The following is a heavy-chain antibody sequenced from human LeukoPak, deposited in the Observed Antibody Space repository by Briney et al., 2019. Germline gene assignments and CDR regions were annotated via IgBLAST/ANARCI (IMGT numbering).Heavy chain of an antibody. V-gene: IGHV3-30-3*01. Sequence: PGRSLRLSCAASGFTFNTHAMHWVPQGPGKGLEWTALISFDGSNKYYADSVKGRFSISRDTSKNTLYLHMNSLRAEDTAVYYCARSQYGSGSYYYFDYWGQGTLVTVSS. J-gene: IGHJ4*02. D-gene: IGHD3-10*01. CDR1: GFTFNTHA. CDR2: ISFDGSNK. CDR3: ARSQYGSGSYYYFDY.